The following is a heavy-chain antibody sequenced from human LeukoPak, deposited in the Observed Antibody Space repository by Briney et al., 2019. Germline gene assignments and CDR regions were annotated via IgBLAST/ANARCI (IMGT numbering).Heavy chain of an antibody. CDR1: GCSISSSSYY. Sequence: SETLSLTCTVSGCSISSSSYYWGWIRQPPGKGLEWIGSIYYSGSTYDNPSLKSRVTISVDTSKNQFSLKLSSVTAADTAVYYCARTTYYYDSSGYYYALQEDYWGQGTLVTVSS. D-gene: IGHD3-22*01. CDR2: IYYSGST. V-gene: IGHV4-39*01. CDR3: ARTTYYYDSSGYYYALQEDY. J-gene: IGHJ4*02.